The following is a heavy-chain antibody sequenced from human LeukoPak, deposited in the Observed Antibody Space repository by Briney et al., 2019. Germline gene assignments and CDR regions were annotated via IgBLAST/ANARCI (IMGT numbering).Heavy chain of an antibody. D-gene: IGHD6-13*01. Sequence: ASVKVSCKASGGTFSSYAISWVRQAPGQGLEWMGGIIPIFGTANYAQKFQGRVTITADESTSTAYMELSSLRSEDTAVYYCARGRDSSSWYYSLDYWGQGTLVTVSS. CDR3: ARGRDSSSWYYSLDY. CDR2: IIPIFGTA. CDR1: GGTFSSYA. J-gene: IGHJ4*02. V-gene: IGHV1-69*13.